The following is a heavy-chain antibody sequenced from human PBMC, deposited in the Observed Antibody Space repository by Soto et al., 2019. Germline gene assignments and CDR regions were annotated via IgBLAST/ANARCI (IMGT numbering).Heavy chain of an antibody. CDR2: ISYDGSNK. V-gene: IGHV3-30*18. CDR1: GFTFSSYG. J-gene: IGHJ2*01. CDR3: AKDVNAYWYFDL. Sequence: QVQLVESGGGVVQPGRSLRLSCAASGFTFSSYGMHWVRQAPGKGLEWVAVISYDGSNKYYADSVKGRFTISRDNSKNTLYLQMNSLRAEDTAVYYCAKDVNAYWYFDLWGRGTLVTVSS.